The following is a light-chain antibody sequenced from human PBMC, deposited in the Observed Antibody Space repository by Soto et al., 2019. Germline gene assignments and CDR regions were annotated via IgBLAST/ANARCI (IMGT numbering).Light chain of an antibody. J-gene: IGKJ2*01. V-gene: IGKV3-11*01. CDR2: EAS. Sequence: EIVLTQSPATLSLSPGERATLSCRASQSVSSYLAWYQQKPGQAPRLLIYEASNRATGIPARFSGRGSGTDFTLTLSSLEPEDFSVYYSPERCNGPSYTFGQGTKPEIK. CDR3: PERCNGPSYT. CDR1: QSVSSY.